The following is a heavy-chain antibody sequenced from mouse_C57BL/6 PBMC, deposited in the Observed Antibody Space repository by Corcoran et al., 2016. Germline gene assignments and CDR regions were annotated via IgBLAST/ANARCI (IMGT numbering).Heavy chain of an antibody. CDR3: ARDSNPSVGFAY. Sequence: QVQLQQSGAELARPGASVKLSCKASGYTFTSYGISWVKQRTGQGLEWIGEIYPRSGNTYHNEKFKGKATLTADKSSSTAYMELRSLTSEDSAVYFCARDSNPSVGFAYWGQGTLVTVSA. D-gene: IGHD2-5*01. J-gene: IGHJ3*01. CDR2: IYPRSGNT. CDR1: GYTFTSYG. V-gene: IGHV1-81*01.